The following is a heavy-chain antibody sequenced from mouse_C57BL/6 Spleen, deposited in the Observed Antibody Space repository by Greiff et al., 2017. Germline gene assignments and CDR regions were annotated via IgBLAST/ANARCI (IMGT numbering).Heavy chain of an antibody. CDR1: GFTFSDYG. CDR3: ASPWFAY. CDR2: ISSGSSTI. Sequence: EVKLMESGGGLVKPGGSLKLSCAASGFTFSDYGMHWVRQAPEKGLEWVAYISSGSSTIYYADTVKGRFTISRDNANSTLFLQMASLRSEDTAMYYCASPWFAYWGQGTLVTVSA. J-gene: IGHJ3*01. V-gene: IGHV5-17*01.